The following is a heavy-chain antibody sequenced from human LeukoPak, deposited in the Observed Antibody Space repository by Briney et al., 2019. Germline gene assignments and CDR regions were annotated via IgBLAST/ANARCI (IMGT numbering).Heavy chain of an antibody. J-gene: IGHJ6*03. CDR2: INPNSGGT. CDR1: GYTFTGYY. V-gene: IGHV1-2*02. CDR3: ARRIGYDFWSGYPGYYYYYMDV. D-gene: IGHD3-3*01. Sequence: GASVKVSCKASGYTFTGYYMHWVRQAPGQGLEWMGWINPNSGGTNYAQKFQGRVTMTRDTSISTAYMELSRLRSEDTAVYYCARRIGYDFWSGYPGYYYYYMDVWGKGTTVTVSS.